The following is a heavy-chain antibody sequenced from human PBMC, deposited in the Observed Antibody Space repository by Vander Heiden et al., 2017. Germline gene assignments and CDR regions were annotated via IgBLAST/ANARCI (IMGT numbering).Heavy chain of an antibody. CDR1: GFTFSSYA. J-gene: IGHJ4*02. Sequence: EVQLLESGGGLVQPGGSLRLSCAASGFTFSSYAMSWVRQAPGKGLELVSAISGMGGSTYYSDSVKGRFTISGDNSKNTLYLQMNSLRAEDTAVYYCAKDQHIVVVTATLNWGQGTLVTVSS. CDR2: ISGMGGST. D-gene: IGHD2-21*02. V-gene: IGHV3-23*01. CDR3: AKDQHIVVVTATLN.